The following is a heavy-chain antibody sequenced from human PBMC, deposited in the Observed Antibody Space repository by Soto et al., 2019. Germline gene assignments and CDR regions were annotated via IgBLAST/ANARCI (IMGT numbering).Heavy chain of an antibody. CDR2: INADNGNT. Sequence: ASVKVSCKASGYTFTSYAMHWVRQAPGQRLEWMGWINADNGNTKYSQKFQGRVTITRDTSASTAHMELSSLRSEDTAVYYCARILGYCSGGSCDYWGQGTLVTV. J-gene: IGHJ4*02. V-gene: IGHV1-3*01. D-gene: IGHD2-15*01. CDR1: GYTFTSYA. CDR3: ARILGYCSGGSCDY.